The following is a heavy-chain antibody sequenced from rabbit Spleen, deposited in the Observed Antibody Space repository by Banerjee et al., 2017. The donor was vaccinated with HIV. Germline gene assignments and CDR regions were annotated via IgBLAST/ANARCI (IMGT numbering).Heavy chain of an antibody. CDR2: IYAGSSGYT. Sequence: QEQLEESGGDLVKPEGSLTLTCTASGFSFSSSCWICWVRQAPGKGLEWIGCIYAGSSGYTYSATWAKDRFTCSKTSSTTVTLQMTSLTVADTATYFCARDTGSSFSSYGMDLWGPGTLVTVS. V-gene: IGHV1S45*01. CDR3: ARDTGSSFSSYGMDL. CDR1: GFSFSSSCW. D-gene: IGHD8-1*01. J-gene: IGHJ6*01.